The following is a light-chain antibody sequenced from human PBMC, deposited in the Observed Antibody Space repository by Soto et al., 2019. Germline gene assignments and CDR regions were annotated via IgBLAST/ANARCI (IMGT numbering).Light chain of an antibody. CDR2: GAS. V-gene: IGKV3-15*01. J-gene: IGKJ5*01. Sequence: EIVMTQSPATLPVSPGERATLSCRASQSVSSTLAWYQQKPGQAPRLLIYGASTRATGVPVRLSGSGSGTEFTLTISSLQSEDFAVYYCQQYYKWPLTFGQGTRLEIK. CDR3: QQYYKWPLT. CDR1: QSVSST.